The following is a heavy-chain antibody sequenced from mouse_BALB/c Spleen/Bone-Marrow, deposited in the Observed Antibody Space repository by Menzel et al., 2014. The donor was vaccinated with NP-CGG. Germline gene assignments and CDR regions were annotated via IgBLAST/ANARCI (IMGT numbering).Heavy chain of an antibody. V-gene: IGHV5-17*02. Sequence: EVMLVESGGGLVQPGGSRKLSCAASGFTFSSFGMHWVRQAPEKGLEWVAYISSGSSTVYYADKVMGRFTICRDNPNNTLFLQITSLRSEDTAMYYGARSGSSYGYFDYWGQGTTLTVSS. J-gene: IGHJ2*01. CDR1: GFTFSSFG. CDR2: ISSGSSTV. D-gene: IGHD1-1*01. CDR3: ARSGSSYGYFDY.